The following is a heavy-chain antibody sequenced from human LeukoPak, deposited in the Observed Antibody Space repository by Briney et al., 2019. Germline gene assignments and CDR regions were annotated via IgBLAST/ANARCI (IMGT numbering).Heavy chain of an antibody. J-gene: IGHJ3*02. CDR3: AKAYYSSNWKDAFDI. D-gene: IGHD1-1*01. V-gene: IGHV3-48*03. CDR2: ISSSGSTI. CDR1: GFTFSSYE. Sequence: GGSLRLSCAASGFTFSSYEMNWVRQAPGKGLEWVSYISSSGSTIYYADSVKGRFTISRDNSKNTLYLQMNSLRAEDTAVYYCAKAYYSSNWKDAFDIWGQGTMVTVSS.